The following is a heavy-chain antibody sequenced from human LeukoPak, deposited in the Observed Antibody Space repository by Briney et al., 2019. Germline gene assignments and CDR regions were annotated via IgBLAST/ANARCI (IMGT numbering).Heavy chain of an antibody. CDR3: ARRTGSSGWYDWAFDI. CDR2: IYHSGST. Sequence: SETLSLTCTVSGRSISSYYWSWIRQPPGKGLEWIGYIYHSGSTNYNPSLKSRVTISIDTSKNQFSLKLSSVTAADTAVYYCARRTGSSGWYDWAFDIWGQGTMVTVSS. J-gene: IGHJ3*02. D-gene: IGHD6-19*01. V-gene: IGHV4-59*08. CDR1: GRSISSYY.